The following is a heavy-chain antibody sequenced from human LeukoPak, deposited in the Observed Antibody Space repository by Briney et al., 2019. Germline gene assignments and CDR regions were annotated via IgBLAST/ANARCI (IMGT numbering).Heavy chain of an antibody. CDR1: GFTSSSYDFSTYA. V-gene: IGHV3-23*01. Sequence: GGSLRLSCAASGFTSSSYDFSTYAMSWVRQAPVKGLERVPGLSGTGLTTFYPDSVKGRFTISRDNSKNTLYLQMNSLRADDTAVYYCARGSKTAGTIYTFDYWGQGTLVTVSS. CDR2: LSGTGLTT. D-gene: IGHD6-13*01. CDR3: ARGSKTAGTIYTFDY. J-gene: IGHJ4*02.